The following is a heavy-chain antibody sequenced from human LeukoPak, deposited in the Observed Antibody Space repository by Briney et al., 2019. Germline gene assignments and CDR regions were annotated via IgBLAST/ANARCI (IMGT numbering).Heavy chain of an antibody. CDR2: IKQDGSEK. D-gene: IGHD2-2*01. CDR1: GFIFSNYG. J-gene: IGHJ4*02. CDR3: ARDCSSTSCYELDY. V-gene: IGHV3-7*03. Sequence: GGSLRLSCAASGFIFSNYGMSWVRQAPGKGLEWVANIKQDGSEKYYVDSVKGRFTISRDNAKNSLYLQMNSLRAEDTAVYYCARDCSSTSCYELDYWGQGTLVTVSS.